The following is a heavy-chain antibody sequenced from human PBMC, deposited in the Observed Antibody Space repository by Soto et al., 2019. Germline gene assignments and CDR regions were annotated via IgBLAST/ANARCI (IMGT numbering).Heavy chain of an antibody. Sequence: EVQLVESGGGLVQPGGSLRLSCAASGFTFSSYWMHWVRQAPGKGLVWVSRINSDGSSTSYADSVKGRFTISRDNAKNTLYLHMNSLRAEDTAVYYCARDGQWLVRGGVDYWGQGTLVTVSS. D-gene: IGHD6-19*01. CDR2: INSDGSST. J-gene: IGHJ4*02. V-gene: IGHV3-74*01. CDR3: ARDGQWLVRGGVDY. CDR1: GFTFSSYW.